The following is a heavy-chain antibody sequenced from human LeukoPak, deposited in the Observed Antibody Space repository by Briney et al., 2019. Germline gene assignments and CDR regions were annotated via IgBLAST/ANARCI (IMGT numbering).Heavy chain of an antibody. CDR2: IYYSGTT. J-gene: IGHJ4*02. CDR3: ARHLGGSSRFDY. CDR1: GGSISSYY. Sequence: SETLSLTCTVSGGSISSYYWSWIRQPPGKGLEWIGGIYYSGTTYYNPSLKSRVTISVDTSRNQFSLKLSSVTAADTAVYYCARHLGGSSRFDYWGQGTLVTVSS. D-gene: IGHD6-13*01. V-gene: IGHV4-39*01.